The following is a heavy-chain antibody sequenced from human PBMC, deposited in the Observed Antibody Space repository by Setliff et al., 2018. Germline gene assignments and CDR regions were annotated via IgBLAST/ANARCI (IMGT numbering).Heavy chain of an antibody. V-gene: IGHV4-38-2*01. CDR3: ARQPTGTYQGTFDS. J-gene: IGHJ4*02. CDR2: AHQSGTT. D-gene: IGHD1-26*01. Sequence: SATLSLPCAVSSYSITNNYYWCWTRQAPGKGQEWIGTAHQSGTTFYTPSLKGRVTMSVDTSKSQFSLKLNSVTATDTAVYYCARQPTGTYQGTFDSWGQGTLVTVS. CDR1: SYSITNNYY.